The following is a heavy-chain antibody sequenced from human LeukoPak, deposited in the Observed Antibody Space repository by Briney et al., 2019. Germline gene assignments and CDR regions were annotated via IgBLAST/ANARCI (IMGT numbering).Heavy chain of an antibody. CDR2: IYHSGST. V-gene: IGHV4-30-2*01. J-gene: IGHJ6*02. CDR1: GGSISSGGYS. Sequence: SETLSLTCAVSGGSISSGGYSWSWIRQPPGKGLEWIGYIYHSGSTYYNPSLKSRVTISVDRSKNQFSLKLSSVTAADTAVYYCASSVLGYCSSTSCSYGMDVWGQGTTVTVSS. D-gene: IGHD2-2*01. CDR3: ASSVLGYCSSTSCSYGMDV.